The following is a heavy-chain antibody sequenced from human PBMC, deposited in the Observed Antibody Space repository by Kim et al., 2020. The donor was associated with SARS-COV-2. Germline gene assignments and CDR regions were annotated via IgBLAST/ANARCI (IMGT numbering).Heavy chain of an antibody. CDR3: ARVVVLGAAYFGY. CDR2: INTNTGNP. V-gene: IGHV7-4-1*02. D-gene: IGHD1-26*01. CDR1: GYTLSTYA. J-gene: IGHJ4*02. Sequence: ASVKVSCKATGYTLSTYAMHWVRQAPGQGLEWMGWINTNTGNPTYAQGFTGRFVFSLDTSVSTAYLEISSLQPEDTAVYYCARVVVLGAAYFGYWGQGTLVTVSS.